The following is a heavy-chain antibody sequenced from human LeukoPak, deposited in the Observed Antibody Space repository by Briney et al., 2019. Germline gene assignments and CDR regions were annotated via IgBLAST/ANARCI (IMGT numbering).Heavy chain of an antibody. V-gene: IGHV3-21*01. CDR3: ASSYGSGRYWY. J-gene: IGHJ4*02. CDR2: ISSSSSYI. Sequence: GGSLRLSCAASGFTFSSYSMNWVRQAPGKGLEWVSSISSSSSYIYYADSVKGRFTISRDNAKNSLYLQMNSLRAEDTAVYYCASSYGSGRYWYWGQGTLVTVSS. D-gene: IGHD3-10*01. CDR1: GFTFSSYS.